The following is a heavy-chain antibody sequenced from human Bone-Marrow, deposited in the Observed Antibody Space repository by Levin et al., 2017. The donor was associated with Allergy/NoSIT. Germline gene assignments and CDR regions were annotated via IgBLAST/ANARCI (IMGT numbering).Heavy chain of an antibody. V-gene: IGHV3-7*01. CDR3: PTGGSSHLNY. CDR2: INQDGSEK. Sequence: SLRLSCGVSGFAFRSYWMSWVRQAPGKGLEWVAKINQDGSEKYYVDSVKGRFTISRDNAKNSLYLQMDSLRVEDTAVYYCPTGGSSHLNYWGQGSLVSVSS. D-gene: IGHD3-10*01. CDR1: GFAFRSYW. J-gene: IGHJ4*02.